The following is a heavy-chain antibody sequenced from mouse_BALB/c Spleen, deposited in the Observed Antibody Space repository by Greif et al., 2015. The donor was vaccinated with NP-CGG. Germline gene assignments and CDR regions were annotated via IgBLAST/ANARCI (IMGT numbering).Heavy chain of an antibody. D-gene: IGHD1-1*01. J-gene: IGHJ3*01. CDR1: GYAFSSYW. Sequence: VQLQQSGAELVRPGSSVKISCKASGYAFSSYWMNWVKQRPGQGLEWIGQIYPGDGDTNYNGKFKGKATLTADKSSSTAYMQLSSLTSEDSAVYFCARYYYGSTFAYRGQGTLVTVSA. CDR3: ARYYYGSTFAY. V-gene: IGHV1-80*01. CDR2: IYPGDGDT.